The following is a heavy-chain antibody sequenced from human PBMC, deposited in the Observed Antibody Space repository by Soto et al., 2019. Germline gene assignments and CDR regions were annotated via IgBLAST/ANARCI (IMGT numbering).Heavy chain of an antibody. CDR2: INPNSGGT. CDR3: AISNYDFWSGYYS. D-gene: IGHD3-3*01. J-gene: IGHJ4*02. V-gene: IGHV1-2*02. Sequence: ASVKVSCKASGYTFTGYYMHWVRQAPGQGLEWMGWINPNSGGTNYAQKFQGRVTMTRDTSISTAYMELSRLRSDDTAVYYCAISNYDFWSGYYSWGQGTLVTVSS. CDR1: GYTFTGYY.